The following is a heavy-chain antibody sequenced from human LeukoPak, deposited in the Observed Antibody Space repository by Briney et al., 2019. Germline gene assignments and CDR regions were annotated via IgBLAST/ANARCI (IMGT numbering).Heavy chain of an antibody. Sequence: PGGSLRLSCAASGFTFSSYAMNWVRQAPGKGLEWVSSISSSSSYIYYADSVKGRFTISRDNAKNSLYLQMNSLRAEDTAVYYCARDSPQSYDFWSGHARWGQGTLVTVSS. CDR3: ARDSPQSYDFWSGHAR. J-gene: IGHJ4*02. CDR1: GFTFSSYA. D-gene: IGHD3-3*01. CDR2: ISSSSSYI. V-gene: IGHV3-21*01.